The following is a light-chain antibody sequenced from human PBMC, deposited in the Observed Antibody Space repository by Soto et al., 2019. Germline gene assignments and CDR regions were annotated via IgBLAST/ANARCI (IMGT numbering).Light chain of an antibody. CDR3: SSYTRSSTLG. CDR2: DVS. V-gene: IGLV2-14*01. CDR1: SRDVGGYNY. Sequence: QSVLTQPASVSGSPGQSITISCTGTSRDVGGYNYVSWYQQHPGKAPKLMIYDVSNRPSGVSNRFSGSKSGNTASLTISRLQAEDEADYYCSSYTRSSTLGFGSGTKGTVL. J-gene: IGLJ1*01.